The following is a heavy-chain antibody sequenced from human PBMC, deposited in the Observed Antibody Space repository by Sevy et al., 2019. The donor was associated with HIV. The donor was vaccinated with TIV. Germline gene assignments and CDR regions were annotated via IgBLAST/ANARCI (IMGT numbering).Heavy chain of an antibody. J-gene: IGHJ1*01. Sequence: ASVKDSCRASGYTFTSNGIAWVRQAPGQGLEWMGWINTNNGNANYAQKYQGRVTMTTDTSTSTGYMELRSLRSDDTAMYYCARDRGYCSGGSCYIQQWGQGTLVTVSS. D-gene: IGHD2-15*01. CDR3: ARDRGYCSGGSCYIQQ. CDR1: GYTFTSNG. CDR2: INTNNGNA. V-gene: IGHV1-18*01.